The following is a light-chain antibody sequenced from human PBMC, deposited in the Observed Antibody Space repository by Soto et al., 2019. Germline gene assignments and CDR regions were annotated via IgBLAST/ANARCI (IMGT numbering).Light chain of an antibody. CDR3: QVWDNGGDHPHVV. CDR2: DDS. V-gene: IGLV3-21*02. J-gene: IGLJ2*01. CDR1: DIGIKS. Sequence: SYELTQPPSGSVAPGQTATISCGANDIGIKSVHWYQQKPGQAPVLVVHDDSDRPSGIPDRFSGSKSANTATLTISRVEAGDEADYFCQVWDNGGDHPHVVFGGGTKLTVL.